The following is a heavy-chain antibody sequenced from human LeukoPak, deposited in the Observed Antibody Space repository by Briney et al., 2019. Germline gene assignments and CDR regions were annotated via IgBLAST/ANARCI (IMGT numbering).Heavy chain of an antibody. Sequence: HPGRSLRLSCAASGFTFSNAWMNWVRQAPGKGLEWVAVISYDGSNKYYADSVKGRFTISRDNSKNTLYLQMNSLRAEDTAVYYCAKSYYDYVWGSFGYWGQGTLVTVSS. D-gene: IGHD3-16*01. CDR3: AKSYYDYVWGSFGY. V-gene: IGHV3-30*18. CDR1: GFTFSNAW. CDR2: ISYDGSNK. J-gene: IGHJ4*02.